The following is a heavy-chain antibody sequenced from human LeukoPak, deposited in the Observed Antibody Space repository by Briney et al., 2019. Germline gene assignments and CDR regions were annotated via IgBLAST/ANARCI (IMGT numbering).Heavy chain of an antibody. V-gene: IGHV1-18*01. J-gene: IGHJ4*02. Sequence: ASVKVSCKASGYIFTSYGISWVRQAPGQGLEWMGGISAYNGNTNHAQNFQGRVTVTTETSTSTAYMELRSLRSDDTAVYYCARDRGTYYDFWSGYHYWGQGTLVTVSS. CDR3: ARDRGTYYDFWSGYHY. CDR1: GYIFTSYG. D-gene: IGHD3-3*01. CDR2: ISAYNGNT.